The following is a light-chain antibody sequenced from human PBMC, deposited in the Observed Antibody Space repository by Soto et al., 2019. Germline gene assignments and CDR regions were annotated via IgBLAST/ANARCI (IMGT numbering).Light chain of an antibody. V-gene: IGLV2-18*02. J-gene: IGLJ1*01. CDR2: EVS. CDR1: SSDVGSYNR. Sequence: ALTQPPSVSGSPGQSVTISCTGTSSDVGSYNRVSWYQQPPGTAPKLMIYEVSNRPSGVPDRFSGSKSGNTASLTISGLQAEDEADDYCSSYTSSSTYVFGTGTKVTVL. CDR3: SSYTSSSTYV.